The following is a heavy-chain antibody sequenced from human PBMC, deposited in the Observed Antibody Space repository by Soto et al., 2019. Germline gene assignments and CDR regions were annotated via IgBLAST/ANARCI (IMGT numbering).Heavy chain of an antibody. V-gene: IGHV3-74*01. Sequence: EVQLVESGGGLVQPGGSLRLSCAPSGFTFSNYWMHWVRQAPGKGLEWVSRINEDGSVISYADSVKGRFTISRDNGKNTLYLQKNSLRVEDTAVYYCVRDLIIVVTPGDDFDYWGQGTLVTVSS. CDR2: INEDGSVI. D-gene: IGHD1-26*01. CDR3: VRDLIIVVTPGDDFDY. J-gene: IGHJ4*02. CDR1: GFTFSNYW.